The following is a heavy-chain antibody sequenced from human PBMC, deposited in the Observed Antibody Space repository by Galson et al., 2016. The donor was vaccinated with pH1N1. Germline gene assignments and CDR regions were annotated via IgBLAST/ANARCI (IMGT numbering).Heavy chain of an antibody. D-gene: IGHD1-14*01. CDR3: VRSTGYNKVNGPFDV. J-gene: IGHJ3*01. CDR1: GGPLSSYA. V-gene: IGHV1-69*13. Sequence: SVKVSCKASGGPLSSYATGWVRQAPGQGPEWMGGIMPIFGTTKYEQKFQGRVTITADEMSGSAHMELSGLTSMDTAVYYCVRSTGYNKVNGPFDVWGQGALVIVSS. CDR2: IMPIFGTT.